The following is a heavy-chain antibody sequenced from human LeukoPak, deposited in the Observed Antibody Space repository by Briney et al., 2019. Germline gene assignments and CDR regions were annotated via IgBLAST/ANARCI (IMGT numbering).Heavy chain of an antibody. CDR2: ISRRGNTI. CDR3: ARSFYL. Sequence: GGSLRLSCAASGFTFSAYWMHWVRQAPGKGLEWVSHISRRGNTIYYGDSVKGRFTISRDNAKNSLYLQMNSLRAEDTAVYYCARSFYLFGRGTLVTVSS. J-gene: IGHJ2*01. V-gene: IGHV3-48*04. CDR1: GFTFSAYW.